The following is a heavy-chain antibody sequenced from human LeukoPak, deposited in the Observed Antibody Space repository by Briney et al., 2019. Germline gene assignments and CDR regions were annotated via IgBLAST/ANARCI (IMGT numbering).Heavy chain of an antibody. CDR1: GGSISSGDYY. Sequence: PSETLSLTCTVSGGSISSGDYYWSWIRQPPGKGLEWIGYIYYSGSTYYNPSLKSRVTISVDTSKNQFSLELSSVTAADTAVYYCARPYSGSSYAFDIWGQGTMVTVSS. J-gene: IGHJ3*02. CDR2: IYYSGST. CDR3: ARPYSGSSYAFDI. D-gene: IGHD1-26*01. V-gene: IGHV4-30-4*01.